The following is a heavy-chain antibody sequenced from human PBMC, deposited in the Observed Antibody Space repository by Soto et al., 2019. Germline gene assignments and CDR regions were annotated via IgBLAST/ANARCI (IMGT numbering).Heavy chain of an antibody. D-gene: IGHD4-17*01. J-gene: IGHJ4*02. Sequence: QVQLVESGGGVVQPGRSLRLSCAASGFTFSSYGMHWVRQAPGKGLEWVAVISYDGRNKNYADSVKGRFTISRDNSKNTLYLQMNSLRAEDTAVYYCAKDRGVEVTTRFFDCRGQGTLVTVSS. CDR3: AKDRGVEVTTRFFDC. CDR1: GFTFSSYG. CDR2: ISYDGRNK. V-gene: IGHV3-30*18.